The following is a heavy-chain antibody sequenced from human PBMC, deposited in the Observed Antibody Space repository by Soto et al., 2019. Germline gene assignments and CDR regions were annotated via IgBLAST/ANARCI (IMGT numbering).Heavy chain of an antibody. V-gene: IGHV3-30*18. CDR3: AKTNSGSYSFHYYYGMDV. Sequence: PGGSLRLSCAASGFTFSSYGMHWVRQAPGKGLEWVAVISYDGSNKYYADSVKGRFTISRDNSKNTLYLQMNSLRAEDTAVYYCAKTNSGSYSFHYYYGMDVSGQGNTVTVSS. D-gene: IGHD1-26*01. CDR2: ISYDGSNK. CDR1: GFTFSSYG. J-gene: IGHJ6*02.